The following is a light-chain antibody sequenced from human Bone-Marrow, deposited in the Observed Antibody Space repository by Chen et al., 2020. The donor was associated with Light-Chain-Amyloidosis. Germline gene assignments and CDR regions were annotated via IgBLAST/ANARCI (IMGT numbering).Light chain of an antibody. CDR3: VVFLGSGIWE. V-gene: IGLV8-61*01. CDR2: STN. J-gene: IGLJ3*02. Sequence: QTVVSQEPSFSVSPGETVTLTCGLSSDSVSGSRSPTWYQTTPGQPPRTLIGSTNTRSSGVPDRFSASILGNNAALTITGVQVDDEADYYCVVFLGSGIWEFGGGTKLTVL. CDR1: SDSVSGSRS.